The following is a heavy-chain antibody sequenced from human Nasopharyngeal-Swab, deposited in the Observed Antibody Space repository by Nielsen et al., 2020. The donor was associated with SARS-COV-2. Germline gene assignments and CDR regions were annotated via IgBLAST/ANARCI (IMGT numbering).Heavy chain of an antibody. D-gene: IGHD2-21*01. Sequence: WVRQATGQGHEWMGIINTSGGTTDYTQKFQGRVTMTRDTYTSTVYMELSSLNSEDTAVYYCVRVRLLGYRCGGYCHLLDYWGQGTPVTVSS. CDR2: INTSGGTT. V-gene: IGHV1-46*01. CDR3: VRVRLLGYRCGGYCHLLDY. J-gene: IGHJ4*02.